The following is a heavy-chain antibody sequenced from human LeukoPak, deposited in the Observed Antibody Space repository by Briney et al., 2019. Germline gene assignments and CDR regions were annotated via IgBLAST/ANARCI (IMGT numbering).Heavy chain of an antibody. CDR2: ICSDSRII. CDR1: EFPFSKFC. Sequence: GGSLRLSCVVSEFPFSKFCMSWFRQAPGKGLEWISYICSDSRIIHYADSVKGRFTISRDNGKNSLYLQMNSLRAEDTAVYYCARDFRNTGLDYWGQGTLVTVSS. D-gene: IGHD4-17*01. J-gene: IGHJ4*02. CDR3: ARDFRNTGLDY. V-gene: IGHV3-11*01.